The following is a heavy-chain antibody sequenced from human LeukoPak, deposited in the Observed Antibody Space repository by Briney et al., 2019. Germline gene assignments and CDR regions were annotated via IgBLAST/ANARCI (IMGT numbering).Heavy chain of an antibody. CDR3: ARSPLERRYCSGGSCYSWFDP. J-gene: IGHJ5*02. V-gene: IGHV1-69*13. CDR1: GGTFSSYA. Sequence: SVKVSCKASGGTFSSYAISWVRQAPGQGLEWMGGIIPIFGTANYAQKFQGRVTITADESTSTAYMELSSLRSEDTAVYYCARSPLERRYCSGGSCYSWFDPWGQGTLVTVSS. CDR2: IIPIFGTA. D-gene: IGHD2-15*01.